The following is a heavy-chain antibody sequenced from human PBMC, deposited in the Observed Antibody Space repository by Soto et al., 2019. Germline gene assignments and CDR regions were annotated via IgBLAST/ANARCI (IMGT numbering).Heavy chain of an antibody. Sequence: QLQLQESGSGLVKPSQTLSLTCAVSGGSISIGGYSWSWIRQPPGKGLEWIGYMYHSGSTYYNPSLKSRVTISVDRSKNQFSLKLSSVTAADTAVYYCARGMTTVTTIDYWGQGTLVTVSS. CDR3: ARGMTTVTTIDY. CDR2: MYHSGST. D-gene: IGHD4-4*01. V-gene: IGHV4-30-2*01. CDR1: GGSISIGGYS. J-gene: IGHJ4*02.